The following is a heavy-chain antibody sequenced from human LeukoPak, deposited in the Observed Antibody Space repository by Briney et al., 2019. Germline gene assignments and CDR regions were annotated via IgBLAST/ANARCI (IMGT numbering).Heavy chain of an antibody. J-gene: IGHJ4*02. Sequence: SETLSLTCTVSGGSISSYYWSWIRQPPGKGLECIGYIYYSGSNNYNPSLKSRVTISVSTSKNQSALKQSSVTAADKAVDYWWGLGGYSSDLDYWGQGTLVTVSS. CDR3: WGLGGYSSDLDY. CDR2: IYYSGSN. CDR1: GGSISSYY. D-gene: IGHD5-18*01. V-gene: IGHV4-59*01.